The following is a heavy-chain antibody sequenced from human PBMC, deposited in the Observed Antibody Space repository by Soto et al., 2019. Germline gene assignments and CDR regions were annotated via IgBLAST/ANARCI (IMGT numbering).Heavy chain of an antibody. CDR1: GGSISSYY. J-gene: IGHJ6*02. CDR3: ASGPFTIFGVVNYYYYYGMDV. Sequence: SETLSLTCTVSGGSISSYYWSWIRQPPGKGLEWIGYIYYSGSTNYNPSLKSRVTISVDTSKNQFSLKLSSVTAADTAVYYCASGPFTIFGVVNYYYYYGMDVWGQGTTVTVS. V-gene: IGHV4-59*01. CDR2: IYYSGST. D-gene: IGHD3-3*01.